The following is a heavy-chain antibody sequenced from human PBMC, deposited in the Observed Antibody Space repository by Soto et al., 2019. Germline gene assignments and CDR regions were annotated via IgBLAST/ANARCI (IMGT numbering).Heavy chain of an antibody. CDR1: GYTFTSYD. Sequence: ASVKVSCKASGYTFTSYDINWVRQATGQGLEWMGWMNPNSGNTGYAQKFQGRVTMTKNTSISTAYMELSSLRSEDTAVYYCARDISGWYLAFDIWGQGTMVTVSS. D-gene: IGHD6-19*01. V-gene: IGHV1-8*01. J-gene: IGHJ3*02. CDR2: MNPNSGNT. CDR3: ARDISGWYLAFDI.